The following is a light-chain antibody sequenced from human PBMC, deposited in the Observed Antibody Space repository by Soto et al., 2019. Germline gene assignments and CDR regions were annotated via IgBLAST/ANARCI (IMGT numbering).Light chain of an antibody. CDR2: EVT. J-gene: IGLJ1*01. V-gene: IGLV2-14*01. Sequence: SALTQPASVSGSPGQSITISCTGTGSDVGGYNYVSWYQQHPGKAPKLMIYEVTYRPSGVSNRFSGSKSGNTASLIISGLQTEDEADYYCSSYTTSSTLVFGTGTKLTVL. CDR1: GSDVGGYNY. CDR3: SSYTTSSTLV.